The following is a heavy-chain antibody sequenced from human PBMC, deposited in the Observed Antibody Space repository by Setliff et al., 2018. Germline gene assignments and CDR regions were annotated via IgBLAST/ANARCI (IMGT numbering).Heavy chain of an antibody. D-gene: IGHD1-1*01. V-gene: IGHV4-61*09. Sequence: SETLSLTCTVSGDSISSRRNYWGWFRQPAGKELEWIGQIYTSWSTNYNPSLKSRVTISLDTSKNQFSLNLTSVTAADTAVYYCARTGTYRYFDYWGQGTRVTVSS. CDR2: IYTSWST. CDR1: GDSISSRRNY. CDR3: ARTGTYRYFDY. J-gene: IGHJ4*02.